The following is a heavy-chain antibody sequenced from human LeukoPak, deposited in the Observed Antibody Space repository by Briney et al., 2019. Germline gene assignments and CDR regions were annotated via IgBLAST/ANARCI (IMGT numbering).Heavy chain of an antibody. D-gene: IGHD6-13*01. CDR2: IIPILGIA. CDR1: GGTFSSYA. J-gene: IGHJ6*02. Sequence: GASVKVSCKASGGTFSSYAISWVGQAPGQGLEWMGRIIPILGIANYAQKFQGRVTITADKSTSTAYMELSSLRSEDTAVYYCARPPNGYSSSWDYYGMDVWGQGTTVTVSS. CDR3: ARPPNGYSSSWDYYGMDV. V-gene: IGHV1-69*04.